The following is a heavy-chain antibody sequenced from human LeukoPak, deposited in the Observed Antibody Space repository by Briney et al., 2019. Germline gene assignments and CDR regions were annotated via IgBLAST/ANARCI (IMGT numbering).Heavy chain of an antibody. CDR1: GLTFSSYA. D-gene: IGHD6-13*01. J-gene: IGHJ3*02. Sequence: PGGSLRLSCAASGLTFSSYAMRWVRQAPGKGLEGVSAISGSGCSTYYADSVKGRFTISRENSKNTLYLQMNSLRAEDTAVYYCAKPYSSIWYSAFDIWGQGTMVTVSS. CDR3: AKPYSSIWYSAFDI. V-gene: IGHV3-23*01. CDR2: ISGSGCST.